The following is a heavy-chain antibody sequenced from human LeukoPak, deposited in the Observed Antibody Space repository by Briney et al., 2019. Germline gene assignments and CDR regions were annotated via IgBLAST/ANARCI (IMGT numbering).Heavy chain of an antibody. CDR2: IYYSGST. J-gene: IGHJ4*02. CDR3: ASGPSSSWSDY. CDR1: GGSINSYY. D-gene: IGHD6-13*01. V-gene: IGHV4-59*04. Sequence: SETLSLTCTVSGGSINSYYWSWIRQPPGKGLEWIGYIYYSGSTYYNPSLKSRVTISVDTSKNQFSLKLSSATAADTAVYYCASGPSSSWSDYWGQGTLVTVSS.